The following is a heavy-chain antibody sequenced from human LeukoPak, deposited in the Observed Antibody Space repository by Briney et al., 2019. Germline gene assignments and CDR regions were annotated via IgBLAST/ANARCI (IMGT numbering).Heavy chain of an antibody. CDR2: ISRSGSTK. CDR1: GFTFSDYN. Sequence: GGSLRLSCAASGFTFSDYNMRWIRQAPGKGLEWVSSISRSGSTKYYADSVKGRFTISRDNAKNSLFLQMNSLRAEDTAVYYCARDNSVRDEAWWFNPWGQGTLVTVSS. V-gene: IGHV3-11*01. J-gene: IGHJ5*02. CDR3: ARDNSVRDEAWWFNP. D-gene: IGHD5-24*01.